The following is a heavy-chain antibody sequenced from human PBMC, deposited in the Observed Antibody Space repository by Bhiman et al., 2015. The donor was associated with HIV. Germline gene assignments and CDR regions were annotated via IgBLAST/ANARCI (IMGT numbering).Heavy chain of an antibody. CDR1: GFTFSSYW. J-gene: IGHJ3*01. CDR3: ARDSPWAYDSSGSLPLDTFDV. V-gene: IGHV3-7*01. Sequence: EVQLVESGGGLVQPGGSLRLSCVASGFTFSSYWMSWVRQAPGKGLEWVANIKQDGSEKHYVDSVKGRFTISRDNAKNSLYLQMNSLRAEDTAVYYCARDSPWAYDSSGSLPLDTFDVWGQGTMVTVSS. CDR2: IKQDGSEK. D-gene: IGHD3-22*01.